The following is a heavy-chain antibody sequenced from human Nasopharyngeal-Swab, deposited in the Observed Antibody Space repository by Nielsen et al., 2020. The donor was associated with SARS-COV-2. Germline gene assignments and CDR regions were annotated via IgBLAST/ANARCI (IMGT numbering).Heavy chain of an antibody. Sequence: SETLSLTCSVSGDSTSSSGYYWGWVRQPPGKGLEWIGRLYYTGDTYYNPSLRGRVTLSVDTSKNQVSLKLSSVTAADTAIYYCARVVPARVTFDYWGQGLLVTVSS. CDR2: LYYTGDT. CDR1: GDSTSSSGYY. D-gene: IGHD5-18*01. CDR3: ARVVPARVTFDY. V-gene: IGHV4-39*07. J-gene: IGHJ4*02.